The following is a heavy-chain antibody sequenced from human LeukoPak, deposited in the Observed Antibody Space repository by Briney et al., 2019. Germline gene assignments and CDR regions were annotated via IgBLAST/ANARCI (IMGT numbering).Heavy chain of an antibody. CDR2: INHSGST. J-gene: IGHJ6*02. CDR3: ARAGGYYGSGSYYKPYYYYGMDV. V-gene: IGHV4-34*01. Sequence: SETLSLTCAVYGGSFSGYYWSWIRQPPGKGLEWIGEINHSGSTNYNPSLKSRVTISVDTSKNQFSLKLSSVTAADTAVYYCARAGGYYGSGSYYKPYYYYGMDVWGQGTTVTVS. D-gene: IGHD3-10*01. CDR1: GGSFSGYY.